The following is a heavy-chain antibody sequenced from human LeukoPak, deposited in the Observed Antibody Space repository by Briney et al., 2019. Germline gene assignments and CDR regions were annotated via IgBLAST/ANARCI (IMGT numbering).Heavy chain of an antibody. D-gene: IGHD6-19*01. J-gene: IGHJ4*02. CDR3: AKYTAYSTGWPSY. CDR2: ISSSGGGT. V-gene: IGHV3-23*01. Sequence: GGSLRLSCAASGFTFNTYAMSWVRQAPGKGLEWVSTISSSGGGTYYADSVKGRFTISRDNSKNTLYLQMNSLRAEDTAVYYCAKYTAYSTGWPSYWGQGTLVTVS. CDR1: GFTFNTYA.